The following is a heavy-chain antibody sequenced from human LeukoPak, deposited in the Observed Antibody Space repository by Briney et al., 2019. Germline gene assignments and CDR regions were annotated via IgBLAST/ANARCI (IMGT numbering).Heavy chain of an antibody. CDR2: ISYDGINK. CDR3: AGDLRDGYNEGFDY. V-gene: IGHV3-30*03. CDR1: GFTFSSYE. Sequence: PGGSLRLSCAASGFTFSSYEMNWVRQAPGKGLEWVAVISYDGINKYFEDSVKGRFTISRDNSKNTLCLQMNTLRAEDTAVYYCAGDLRDGYNEGFDYWGQGTLVTVSS. D-gene: IGHD5-24*01. J-gene: IGHJ4*02.